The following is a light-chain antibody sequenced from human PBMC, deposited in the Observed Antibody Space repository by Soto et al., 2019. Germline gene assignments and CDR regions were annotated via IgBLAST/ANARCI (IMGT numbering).Light chain of an antibody. Sequence: EIVLTQSPATLSLSPGEKATLSCRASQSVGNYLAWSQQKPGQAPRLLIYGASSRAPGTPARFSGSGSWTDFTLTITSLEPEDFAVYYCQQGSNWLLTFGGGTKVESK. CDR2: GAS. CDR1: QSVGNY. V-gene: IGKV3-11*01. J-gene: IGKJ4*01. CDR3: QQGSNWLLT.